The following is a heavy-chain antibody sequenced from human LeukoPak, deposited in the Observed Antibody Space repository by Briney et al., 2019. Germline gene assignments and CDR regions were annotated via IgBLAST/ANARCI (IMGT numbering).Heavy chain of an antibody. CDR1: GGTFSSHA. V-gene: IGHV1-69*01. CDR3: ARVPRQGYYYDSSGYPNWFDP. CDR2: IIPIFGTA. J-gene: IGHJ5*02. Sequence: SVKVSCKASGGTFSSHAISWVRQAPGQGLEWMGGIIPIFGTANYAQKFQGRVTITADESTSTAYMELSSLRSEDTAVYYCARVPRQGYYYDSSGYPNWFDPWGQGTLVTVSS. D-gene: IGHD3-22*01.